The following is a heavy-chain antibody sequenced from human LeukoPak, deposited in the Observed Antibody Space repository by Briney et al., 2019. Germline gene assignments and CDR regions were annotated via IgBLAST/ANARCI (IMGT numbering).Heavy chain of an antibody. CDR3: AKVYWNNYYYDY. CDR1: GFTFSSYA. V-gene: IGHV3-23*01. CDR2: ISDSGDNT. Sequence: GGSRRLSCAASGFTFSSYAMSWVRQAPGKGLEWVSAISDSGDNTHYADSVKGRFTISRDSSESTLYLQMNSLRADDTAVYYCAKVYWNNYYYDYWGQGTLVTVPS. D-gene: IGHD1/OR15-1a*01. J-gene: IGHJ4*02.